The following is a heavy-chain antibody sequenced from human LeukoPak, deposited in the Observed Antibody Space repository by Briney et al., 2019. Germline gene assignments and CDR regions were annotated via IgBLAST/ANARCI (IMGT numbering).Heavy chain of an antibody. CDR1: GFIFSHYG. J-gene: IGHJ4*02. V-gene: IGHV3-33*05. CDR3: ARELSQIVWGGLDY. D-gene: IGHD2-21*01. Sequence: GGSLRLSCAASGFIFSHYGMHWVRQAPGKGLEWVAVIQNDASTENFADSVKGRFTISRDNSKNAVFLQMNSLRVEDTAVYYCARELSQIVWGGLDYGGQGTLVSVSS. CDR2: IQNDASTE.